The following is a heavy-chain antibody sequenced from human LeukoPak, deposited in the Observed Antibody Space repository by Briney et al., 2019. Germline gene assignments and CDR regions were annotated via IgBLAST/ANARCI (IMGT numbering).Heavy chain of an antibody. D-gene: IGHD2-2*01. CDR2: INPSGGST. CDR1: GYTFTSYY. V-gene: IGHV1-46*01. CDR3: ARWSNCSSTSCFVRSNWFDP. Sequence: ASVKVSCKASGYTFTSYYMHWVRQATGQGLEWMGIINPSGGSTSYAQKFQGRVTMTRDTSTSTVYMELSSLRSEDTAVYYCARWSNCSSTSCFVRSNWFDPWGQGTLVTVSS. J-gene: IGHJ5*02.